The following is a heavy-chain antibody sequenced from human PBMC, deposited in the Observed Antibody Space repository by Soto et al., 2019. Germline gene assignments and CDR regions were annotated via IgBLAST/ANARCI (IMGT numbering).Heavy chain of an antibody. J-gene: IGHJ4*02. CDR2: ISSCSSYI. D-gene: IGHD3-22*01. CDR3: ARDLANYYDSSGYSPGLGY. CDR1: GFTFSSYS. Sequence: PGGSLRLSCAASGFTFSSYSMNWVRQAPGKGLEWVSSISSCSSYIYYADSVKGRFTISRDNAKNSLYLQMNSLRAEDTAVYYCARDLANYYDSSGYSPGLGYWGQGTLVTVSS. V-gene: IGHV3-21*01.